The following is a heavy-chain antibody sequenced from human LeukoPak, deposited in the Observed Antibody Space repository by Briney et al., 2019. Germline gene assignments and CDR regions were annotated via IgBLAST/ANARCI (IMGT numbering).Heavy chain of an antibody. CDR1: GGSFSGYY. J-gene: IGHJ6*02. CDR3: ARGYSARYGMDV. Sequence: KPSETLSLTCAVYGGSFSGYYWSWIRQPPGKGLEWIGEINHSGSTNYNPSLKSRATISVDTSKNQFSLKQSSVTAADTAVYYCARGYSARYGMDVWGQGTTVTVSS. V-gene: IGHV4-34*01. CDR2: INHSGST. D-gene: IGHD2-21*01.